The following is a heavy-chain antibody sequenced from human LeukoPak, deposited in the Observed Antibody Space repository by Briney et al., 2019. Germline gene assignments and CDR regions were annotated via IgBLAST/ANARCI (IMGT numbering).Heavy chain of an antibody. Sequence: SVKVSCKASGGTFSSYAISWVRQAPGQGLEWMGGIIPIFGTANYAQKFQGRVTITADKSTSTAYMELSSLRSEDTAVYYCARDTRHRTTGTAWFDPWGQGTLVTVSS. J-gene: IGHJ5*02. CDR1: GGTFSSYA. D-gene: IGHD1-1*01. V-gene: IGHV1-69*06. CDR2: IIPIFGTA. CDR3: ARDTRHRTTGTAWFDP.